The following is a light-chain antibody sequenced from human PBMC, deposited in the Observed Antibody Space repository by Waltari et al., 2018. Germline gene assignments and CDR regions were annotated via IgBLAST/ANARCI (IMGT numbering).Light chain of an antibody. V-gene: IGKV4-1*01. CDR2: WAS. CDR1: QSVLYSSNNLNY. J-gene: IGKJ2*01. CDR3: QQFYSTPYT. Sequence: DIVMTQSPDSLAVSLGERATINCKSSQSVLYSSNNLNYLAWYQQKPGQPPKLVIYWASTRESGVPDRVSGSGSGTDFTLTISSLQAEDVAVYYCQQFYSTPYTFGQGTKLEIK.